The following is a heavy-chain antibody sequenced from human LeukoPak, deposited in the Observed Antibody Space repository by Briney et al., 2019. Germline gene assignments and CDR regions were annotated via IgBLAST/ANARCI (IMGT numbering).Heavy chain of an antibody. D-gene: IGHD1-26*01. Sequence: GGSLRLSCAASGFTFSTYWMGWVRQTPEKGLEWVANINQDESEKKYVDSVKGRFTISRDNARNSLSLQMISLRAEDTAVYYCARPSLNSGSYFDYWGQGTLVTVSS. V-gene: IGHV3-7*01. CDR1: GFTFSTYW. CDR2: INQDESEK. J-gene: IGHJ4*02. CDR3: ARPSLNSGSYFDY.